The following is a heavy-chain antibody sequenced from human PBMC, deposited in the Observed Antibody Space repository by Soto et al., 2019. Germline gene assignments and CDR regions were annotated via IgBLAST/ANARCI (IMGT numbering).Heavy chain of an antibody. D-gene: IGHD2-15*01. V-gene: IGHV3-21*01. CDR3: AREPYCSGGSCSKGRFDY. J-gene: IGHJ4*02. CDR1: GFTFSSYS. Sequence: EVQLVESGGGLVKPGGSLRLSCAASGFTFSSYSMNWVRQAPGKGLEWVSSISSSSSYIYYADSVKGRFTISRDNAKNSLYLQMNSLRAEDTAVYYCAREPYCSGGSCSKGRFDYWGQGTLVTVSS. CDR2: ISSSSSYI.